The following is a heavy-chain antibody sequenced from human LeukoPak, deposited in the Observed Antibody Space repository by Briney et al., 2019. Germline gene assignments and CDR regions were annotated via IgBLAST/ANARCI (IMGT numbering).Heavy chain of an antibody. D-gene: IGHD3-22*01. CDR2: ISGSGGST. Sequence: GGSLRLSCAASGFTFSSYAMSWVRQAPGKGLEWVSAISGSGGSTYYADSVKGRFTISRDNSKNTLYLQMNSLRAEDTAVYYCATAWPLVAITTPVIDYWGQGTLVTVSS. V-gene: IGHV3-23*01. CDR1: GFTFSSYA. CDR3: ATAWPLVAITTPVIDY. J-gene: IGHJ4*02.